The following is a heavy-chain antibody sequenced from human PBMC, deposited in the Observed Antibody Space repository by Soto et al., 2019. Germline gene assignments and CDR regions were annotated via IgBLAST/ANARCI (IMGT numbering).Heavy chain of an antibody. CDR2: IYYSGST. Sequence: QVQLQESGPGLVKPSQTLSLTCTVSGGSISSGGYYWSWIRQHPGKGLEWIGYIYYSGSTYYNPSLKSRVTISVDTSKNQFSLKLSSVTAADTAVYYCASVRTVGATFPWGYFDHWGQGTLVTVSS. CDR3: ASVRTVGATFPWGYFDH. V-gene: IGHV4-31*03. J-gene: IGHJ4*02. CDR1: GGSISSGGYY. D-gene: IGHD1-26*01.